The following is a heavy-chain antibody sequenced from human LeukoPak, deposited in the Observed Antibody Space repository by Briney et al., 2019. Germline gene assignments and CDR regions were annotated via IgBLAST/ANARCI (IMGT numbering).Heavy chain of an antibody. CDR1: GFIFSNYG. CDR3: VRALTGPDDF. CDR2: ISFSSTHI. V-gene: IGHV3-21*01. J-gene: IGHJ4*02. D-gene: IGHD3-9*01. Sequence: KPGGSLRLSCAASGFIFSNYGMSWVRQAPGKGLEWVSSISFSSTHIYYADSIQGRFTISRDNAKNTLYLQMNSLRVEDTAVYFCVRALTGPDDFWGQGTLVTVSS.